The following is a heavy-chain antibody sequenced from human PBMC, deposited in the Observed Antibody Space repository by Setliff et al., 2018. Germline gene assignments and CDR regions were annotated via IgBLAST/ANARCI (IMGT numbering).Heavy chain of an antibody. Sequence: GESLKISCKGSGYSFTTYWIGWVRQMPGKGLELMGIIYPADSDPRYSPSFQGQVTISVDKSISTAYLQWSSLKASDTATYYCAKASVWVVDANCGSFDVWGQGTVVTVSS. J-gene: IGHJ3*01. V-gene: IGHV5-51*01. D-gene: IGHD2-15*01. CDR2: IYPADSDP. CDR1: GYSFTTYW. CDR3: AKASVWVVDANCGSFDV.